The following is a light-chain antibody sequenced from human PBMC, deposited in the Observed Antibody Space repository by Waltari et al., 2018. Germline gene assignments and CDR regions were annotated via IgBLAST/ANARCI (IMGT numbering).Light chain of an antibody. Sequence: DIQLTQSPSSVSASVGVRVTITCRARQGISTLLAWYQQNPGNAPKFLSYAASTLQSGVPSRFSGSGTVTEVTLTISSLHPEDFATYYCQQANSFPRTFGGGTKVEIK. CDR3: QQANSFPRT. J-gene: IGKJ4*01. CDR2: AAS. V-gene: IGKV1-12*01. CDR1: QGISTL.